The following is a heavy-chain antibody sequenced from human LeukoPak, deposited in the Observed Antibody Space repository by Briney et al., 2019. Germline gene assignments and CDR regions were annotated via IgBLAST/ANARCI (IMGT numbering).Heavy chain of an antibody. CDR1: GFTFSSYS. D-gene: IGHD2-2*01. CDR3: ARDGHEDIVVVPAAFAAWDYYYGMDV. V-gene: IGHV3-21*01. Sequence: GGSLRLSCAASGFTFSSYSMNWVRQAPGKGLEWVSSISSSSSYIYYADSVKVRFTISRDNATNSLYLQMNSMRAEDTAVYYCARDGHEDIVVVPAAFAAWDYYYGMDVWGQGTTVTVSS. CDR2: ISSSSSYI. J-gene: IGHJ6*02.